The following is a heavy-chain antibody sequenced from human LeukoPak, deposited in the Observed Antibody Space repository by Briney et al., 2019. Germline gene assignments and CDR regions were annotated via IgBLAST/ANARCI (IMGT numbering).Heavy chain of an antibody. D-gene: IGHD3-10*01. V-gene: IGHV4-39*01. Sequence: SETLSLTCTVSGGSISSSSYYWGWIRQPPGKGLEWIGSIYYSGSTYYNPPLKSRVTISVDTSKNQFSLKLSSVTAADTAVYYCASRLWFGELSFDYWGQGTLVTVSS. J-gene: IGHJ4*02. CDR1: GGSISSSSYY. CDR3: ASRLWFGELSFDY. CDR2: IYYSGST.